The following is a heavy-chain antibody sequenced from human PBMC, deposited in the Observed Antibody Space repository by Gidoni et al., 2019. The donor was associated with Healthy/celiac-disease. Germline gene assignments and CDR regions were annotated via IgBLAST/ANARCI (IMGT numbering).Heavy chain of an antibody. D-gene: IGHD6-6*01. V-gene: IGHV3-30-3*01. CDR3: ARVREQLGAEY. CDR2: ISYDGSNK. Sequence: QVQLVESGGGVVQPGRSLRLSCAASGFTFSSYAMHWVRQAPGKGLEWVAVISYDGSNKYYADSVKGRFTISRDNSKNTLYLQMNSQRAEDTAVYYCARVREQLGAEYWGQGTLVTVSS. CDR1: GFTFSSYA. J-gene: IGHJ4*02.